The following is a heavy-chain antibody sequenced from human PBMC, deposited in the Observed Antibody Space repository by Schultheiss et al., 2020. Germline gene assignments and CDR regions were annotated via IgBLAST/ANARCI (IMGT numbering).Heavy chain of an antibody. D-gene: IGHD6-19*01. CDR1: GDSVSSNSAA. CDR2: TYYRSKWYN. Sequence: SETLSLTCAISGDSVSSNSAAWNWIRQSPSRGLEWLGRTYYRSKWYNDYAVSVKSRITINPDTSKNQFSLKLSSVTAADTAVYYCARGRDRSSGWIPTYWGQGTLVTVSS. V-gene: IGHV6-1*01. CDR3: ARGRDRSSGWIPTY. J-gene: IGHJ4*02.